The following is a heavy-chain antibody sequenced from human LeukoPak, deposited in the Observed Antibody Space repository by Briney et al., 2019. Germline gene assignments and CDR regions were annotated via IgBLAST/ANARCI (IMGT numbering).Heavy chain of an antibody. CDR1: GGSISSGDYY. Sequence: SETLSLTCTVSGGSISSGDYYWSWIRQPPGKGLEWIGYIYYSGSTYYNPSLKSRVTISVDTSKNQFSLKLSSVTAADTAVYYCARDRIPYGDYHYYYYGMDVWGQGTTVTVSS. V-gene: IGHV4-30-4*01. D-gene: IGHD4-17*01. J-gene: IGHJ6*02. CDR3: ARDRIPYGDYHYYYYGMDV. CDR2: IYYSGST.